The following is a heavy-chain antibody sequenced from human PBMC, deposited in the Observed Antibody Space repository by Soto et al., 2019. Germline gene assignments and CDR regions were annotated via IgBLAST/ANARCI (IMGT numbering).Heavy chain of an antibody. CDR3: ARSIAVAGLDY. V-gene: IGHV3-30-3*01. CDR1: GFTFSTYA. CDR2: ISNDESKK. Sequence: QVQLVEAGGGVVQPGRSLRLSCAASGFTFSTYAVHWVRQAPGKGLEWVSVISNDESKKYYADSVKGRFTISRDNSNNTVYLQMNSLRPEDTAVYYCARSIAVAGLDYWGPGTLVTVPS. D-gene: IGHD6-19*01. J-gene: IGHJ4*02.